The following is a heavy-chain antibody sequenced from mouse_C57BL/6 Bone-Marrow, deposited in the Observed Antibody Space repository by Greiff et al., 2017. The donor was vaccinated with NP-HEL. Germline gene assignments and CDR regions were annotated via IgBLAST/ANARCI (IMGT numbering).Heavy chain of an antibody. J-gene: IGHJ3*01. CDR3: ARKAGSSAWFAY. CDR2: INPNHGTT. V-gene: IGHV1-39*01. CDR1: GYSFTDYN. D-gene: IGHD3-1*01. Sequence: EVKLVESGPELVKPGASVKISCKASGYSFTDYNMNWVKQSNGKSLEWIGVINPNHGTTSYNQKFKGKATLTLDQSSSTAYMQLNSLTSEDSAVYYCARKAGSSAWFAYWGQGTLVTVSA.